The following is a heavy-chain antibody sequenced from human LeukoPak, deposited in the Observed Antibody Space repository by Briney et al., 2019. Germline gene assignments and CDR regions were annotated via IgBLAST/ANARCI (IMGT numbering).Heavy chain of an antibody. CDR1: GFTFSSYG. V-gene: IGHV3-30*02. D-gene: IGHD2-15*01. J-gene: IGHJ4*02. CDR3: AREYEIGYCSGGSCYSGY. Sequence: GGSLRLSCAASGFTFSSYGMHWVRQAPGKGLEWVAFIRYDGSNKYYADSVKGRFTISRDNAKNSLYLQMNSLRAEDTALYYCAREYEIGYCSGGSCYSGYWGQGTLVTVSS. CDR2: IRYDGSNK.